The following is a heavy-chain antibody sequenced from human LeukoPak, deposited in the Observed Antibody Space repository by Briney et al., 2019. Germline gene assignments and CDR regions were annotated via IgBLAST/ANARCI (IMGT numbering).Heavy chain of an antibody. Sequence: GSLRLSCAASGVTFSAYEMNGVRQAPGKGLWWVSYIISSGITIYSARSVQGRLTISRDNPKTSPSLQMNSLRAPEPTGYSVAKGAALRGWGQGTLVTVSS. D-gene: IGHD4-17*01. CDR2: IISSGITI. V-gene: IGHV3-48*03. CDR3: AKGAALRG. J-gene: IGHJ4*02. CDR1: GVTFSAYE.